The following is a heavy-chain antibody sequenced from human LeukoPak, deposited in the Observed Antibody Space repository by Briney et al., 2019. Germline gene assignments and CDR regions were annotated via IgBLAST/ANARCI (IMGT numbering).Heavy chain of an antibody. J-gene: IGHJ3*02. CDR3: AKGGYSGLDAFDI. D-gene: IGHD5-12*01. CDR1: GGSISSGGYY. V-gene: IGHV4-31*03. Sequence: SQTLSLTCTVSGGSISSGGYYWSWIRQHPGKGLEWIGYIYYSGSTYYNPSLKSRVTISVDTSKNQFSLKLSSVTAADTAVYYCAKGGYSGLDAFDIWGQGTMVTVSS. CDR2: IYYSGST.